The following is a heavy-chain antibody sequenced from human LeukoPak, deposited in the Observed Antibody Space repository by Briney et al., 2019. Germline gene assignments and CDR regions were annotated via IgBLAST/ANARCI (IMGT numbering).Heavy chain of an antibody. Sequence: SETLSLTCTVSGGSISSYYWSWIRQPPGKGLEWIGYIYYSGSTNYNPSLKSRVTISVDTSKNQFSLKLSSVTAADTAVYYCARVPGIVGATFANYYYYYMDVWGKGTTVTVSS. CDR3: ARVPGIVGATFANYYYYYMDV. D-gene: IGHD1-26*01. CDR1: GGSISSYY. CDR2: IYYSGST. J-gene: IGHJ6*03. V-gene: IGHV4-59*08.